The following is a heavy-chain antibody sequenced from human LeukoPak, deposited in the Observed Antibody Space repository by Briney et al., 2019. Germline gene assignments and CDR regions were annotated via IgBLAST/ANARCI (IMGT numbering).Heavy chain of an antibody. V-gene: IGHV3-53*01. Sequence: GGSLRLSCAASGFTVSSTYMSWVRQAPGKGLEWVSVIYSGGSTYYADSVKGRFTISRDNSKNTLYLQMNSLRAEDTAVYYCARDLGSWQLIGAFDIWGQGTMVTVSS. CDR1: GFTVSSTY. CDR3: ARDLGSWQLIGAFDI. J-gene: IGHJ3*02. D-gene: IGHD6-13*01. CDR2: IYSGGST.